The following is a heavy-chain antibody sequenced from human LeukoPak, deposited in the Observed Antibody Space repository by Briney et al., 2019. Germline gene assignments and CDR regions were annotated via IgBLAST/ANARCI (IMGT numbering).Heavy chain of an antibody. D-gene: IGHD6-13*01. CDR1: GFSFSSYA. J-gene: IGHJ4*02. V-gene: IGHV3-23*01. CDR2: ISGNGGST. Sequence: GGSLRLSCAAAGFSFSSYAMSWVRQAAGEGLEGVSAISGNGGSTDYADSVKGRFTISRDNSKNTLYLKMNSLRAEDTAVYYCARDSGSSSSRVRFEFWGQGILVTVSS. CDR3: ARDSGSSSSRVRFEF.